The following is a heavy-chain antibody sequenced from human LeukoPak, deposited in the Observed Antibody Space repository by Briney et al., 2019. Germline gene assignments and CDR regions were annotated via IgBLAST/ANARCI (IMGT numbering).Heavy chain of an antibody. CDR1: GYTFTGYY. V-gene: IGHV1-2*02. CDR3: ARDRYYDSSGYYYNNYYYYMDV. Sequence: GASVKVSCKASGYTFTGYYMHWVRQAPGQGLEWMGWINPNSGGTNYAQKFQGRVTMTRDTSISTAYMELSRLRSDDTAVYYCARDRYYDSSGYYYNNYYYYMDVWGKGTTVTISS. D-gene: IGHD3-22*01. CDR2: INPNSGGT. J-gene: IGHJ6*03.